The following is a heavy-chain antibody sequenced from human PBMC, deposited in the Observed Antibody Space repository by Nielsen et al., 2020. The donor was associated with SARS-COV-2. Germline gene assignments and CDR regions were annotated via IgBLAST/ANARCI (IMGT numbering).Heavy chain of an antibody. D-gene: IGHD2-21*02. Sequence: WVRQAPGQGLEWMGIINPSGGSTSYAQKFQGRVTMTRDTSTSTVYMELSSLRSEDTAVYYCARDQSAYCGGDCYQYVFDYWGQGTLVTASS. J-gene: IGHJ4*02. CDR3: ARDQSAYCGGDCYQYVFDY. CDR2: INPSGGST. V-gene: IGHV1-46*01.